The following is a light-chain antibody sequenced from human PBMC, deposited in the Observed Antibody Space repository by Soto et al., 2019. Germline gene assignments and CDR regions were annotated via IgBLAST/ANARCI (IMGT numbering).Light chain of an antibody. CDR1: LTVSDNY. Sequence: EIVLTHSPGTLSLSPGERATLSCRASLTVSDNYLAWYQQKAGQAPRLVIYGASSRATGIPDRFSGSGSGTDFTLTITSLEPEDFAVYYCQQYGSSGTFGQGTKVDIK. V-gene: IGKV3-20*01. J-gene: IGKJ1*01. CDR2: GAS. CDR3: QQYGSSGT.